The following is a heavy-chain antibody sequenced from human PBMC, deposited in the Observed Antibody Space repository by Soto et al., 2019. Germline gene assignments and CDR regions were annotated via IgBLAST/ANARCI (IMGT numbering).Heavy chain of an antibody. CDR3: AGGGGTDVLVPAAIDY. CDR2: IYHSGST. D-gene: IGHD2-2*01. J-gene: IGHJ4*02. CDR1: GGSISSGGYS. Sequence: QLQLQESGSGLVKPSQTLSLTCAVSGGSISSGGYSWSWIRQPPGKGLEWIGYIYHSGSTYYNPSPKGRVPIPEDRSKTRFPRRRGSVTAANTAGYNWAGGGGTDVLVPAAIDYWGQGTLVTVSS. V-gene: IGHV4-30-2*01.